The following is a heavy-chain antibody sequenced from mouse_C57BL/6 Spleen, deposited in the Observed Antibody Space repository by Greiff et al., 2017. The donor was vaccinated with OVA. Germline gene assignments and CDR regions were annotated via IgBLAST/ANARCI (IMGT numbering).Heavy chain of an antibody. J-gene: IGHJ3*01. Sequence: VQLQQSRPELVKPGASVKISCKASGYTFTDYYMNWVKQSHGKSLEWIGDINPNNGGTSYNQKFKGKATLTVDKSSSTAYMELRSLTSEDSAVYYCARRETAQARGFAYWGQGTLVTVSA. CDR1: GYTFTDYY. D-gene: IGHD3-2*02. CDR3: ARRETAQARGFAY. V-gene: IGHV1-26*01. CDR2: INPNNGGT.